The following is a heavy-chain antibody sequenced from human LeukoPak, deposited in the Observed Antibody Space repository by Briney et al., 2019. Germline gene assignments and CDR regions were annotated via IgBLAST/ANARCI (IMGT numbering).Heavy chain of an antibody. V-gene: IGHV4-34*01. Sequence: PSETLSLTCAVYGGSFSGYYWSWIRQPPGKGLEWIGSIYYSGSTYYNPSLKSRVTISVDTSKNQFSLKLSSVTAADTAVYYCARRPGVYDSSGYYYVLPVDYWGQGTLVTVSS. J-gene: IGHJ4*02. CDR1: GGSFSGYY. D-gene: IGHD3-22*01. CDR2: IYYSGST. CDR3: ARRPGVYDSSGYYYVLPVDY.